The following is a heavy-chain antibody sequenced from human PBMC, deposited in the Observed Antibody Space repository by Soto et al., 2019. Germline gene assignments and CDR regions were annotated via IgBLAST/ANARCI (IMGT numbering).Heavy chain of an antibody. D-gene: IGHD4-17*01. CDR2: IYPGDSYT. Sequence: GESLKISCKGSGYSFTSYWIGLVRQMPGKGLEWMGIIYPGDSYTRYSQSFQGQVTISADKSTNTAYLQWSSRKASDDAMDYCASITPDYGGYYDDGMDVWGQGTTVTVSS. CDR3: ASITPDYGGYYDDGMDV. V-gene: IGHV5-51*01. CDR1: GYSFTSYW. J-gene: IGHJ6*02.